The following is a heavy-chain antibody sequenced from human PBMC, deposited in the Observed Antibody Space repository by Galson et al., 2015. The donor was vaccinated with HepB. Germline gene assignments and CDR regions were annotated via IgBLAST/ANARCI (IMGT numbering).Heavy chain of an antibody. CDR1: GGTFSSYA. J-gene: IGHJ3*02. Sequence: SVKVSCKASGGTFSSYAISWVRQAPGQGLEWMGRIVPILGIANYAQKFQGRVTITADKSTRTVYMKLISLRSEDTAVYYCAGEPDTAMGRYAFDIWGQGTMVTVSS. D-gene: IGHD5-18*01. CDR3: AGEPDTAMGRYAFDI. CDR2: IVPILGIA. V-gene: IGHV1-69*04.